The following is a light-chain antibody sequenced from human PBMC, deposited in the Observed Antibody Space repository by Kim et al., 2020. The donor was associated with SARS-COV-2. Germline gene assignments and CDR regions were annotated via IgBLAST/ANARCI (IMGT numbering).Light chain of an antibody. J-gene: IGLJ1*01. CDR3: QVWDIDSDTYV. CDR2: SDR. Sequence: SYELTQPPSVSVAPGKTARITCGGNNIETKSVHWYQQKPGQAPVLVIHSDRDRPSGIPERFAASNSGDTATLTISGVEAGDEAGYYCQVWDIDSDTYVFGAGTKVTVL. CDR1: NIETKS. V-gene: IGLV3-21*04.